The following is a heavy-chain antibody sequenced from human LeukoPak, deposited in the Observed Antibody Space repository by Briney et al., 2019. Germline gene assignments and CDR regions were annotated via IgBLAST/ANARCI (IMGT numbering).Heavy chain of an antibody. CDR2: INPNSGGT. D-gene: IGHD1-26*01. Sequence: ASVKVSCKASGYTFTGYYMHWVRXAPGQXLEWMGWINPNSGGTNYAQKFQGRVTMTRDTSISTAYMEVSRLGSDDTAEYYCATMGAKNFDHWGQGTLVTVSS. V-gene: IGHV1-2*02. CDR1: GYTFTGYY. J-gene: IGHJ4*02. CDR3: ATMGAKNFDH.